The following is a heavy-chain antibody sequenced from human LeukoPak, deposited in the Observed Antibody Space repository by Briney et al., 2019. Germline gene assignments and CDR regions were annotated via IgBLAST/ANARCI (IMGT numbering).Heavy chain of an antibody. D-gene: IGHD3-3*01. CDR2: ISSSSSYI. CDR3: ARGADYDFWSGTNY. Sequence: GGSLRLSCAASGFTFSDYYMSWIRQAPGKGLEWVSSISSSSSYIYYADSVKGRFTISRDNAKNSLYLQMNSLRAEDTAVYYCARGADYDFWSGTNYWGQGTLVTVSS. J-gene: IGHJ4*02. CDR1: GFTFSDYY. V-gene: IGHV3-11*06.